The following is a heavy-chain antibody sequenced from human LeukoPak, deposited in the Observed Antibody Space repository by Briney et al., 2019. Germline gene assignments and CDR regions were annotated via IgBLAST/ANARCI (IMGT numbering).Heavy chain of an antibody. CDR2: INWNGGST. D-gene: IGHD6-13*01. Sequence: GGSLRLSCAASRFTLNDYGMSWVRQAPGKGLEWVSGINWNGGSTAYADSVKGRFTISRDNSKNTLYLQMNSLRAEDTAVYYCARGFYSSSRGPFDYWGQGTLVTVSS. CDR1: RFTLNDYG. V-gene: IGHV3-20*04. J-gene: IGHJ4*02. CDR3: ARGFYSSSRGPFDY.